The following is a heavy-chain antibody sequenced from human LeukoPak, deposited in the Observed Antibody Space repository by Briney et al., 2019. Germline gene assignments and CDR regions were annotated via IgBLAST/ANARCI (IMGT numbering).Heavy chain of an antibody. Sequence: PGGSLTLSCAASGFTFCTYAMIWVRQAPGKGLEWVSTISGSGANTYYADSARGRFTIPRDNSKDTLYLHMKSRRAEDTAVYYCAKERAGYTNPYYFDFWGQGTLVTASS. D-gene: IGHD3-16*02. CDR2: ISGSGANT. CDR3: AKERAGYTNPYYFDF. V-gene: IGHV3-23*01. CDR1: GFTFCTYA. J-gene: IGHJ4*02.